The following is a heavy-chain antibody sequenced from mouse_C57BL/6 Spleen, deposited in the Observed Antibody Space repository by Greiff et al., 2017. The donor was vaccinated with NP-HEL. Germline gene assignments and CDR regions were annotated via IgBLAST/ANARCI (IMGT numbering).Heavy chain of an antibody. Sequence: QVHVKQSGAELVKPGASVKISCKASGYAFSSYWMNWVKQRPGKGLEWIGQIYPGDGDTNYNGKFKGKATLTADKSSSTAYMQLSSLTSEDSAVYFCARGDYGSSLFAYWGQGTLVTVSA. J-gene: IGHJ3*01. D-gene: IGHD1-1*01. V-gene: IGHV1-80*01. CDR2: IYPGDGDT. CDR1: GYAFSSYW. CDR3: ARGDYGSSLFAY.